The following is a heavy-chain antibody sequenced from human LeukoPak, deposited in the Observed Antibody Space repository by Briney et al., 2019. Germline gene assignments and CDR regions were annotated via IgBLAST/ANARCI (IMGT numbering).Heavy chain of an antibody. CDR3: ERLVRKWFDP. Sequence: SETLSLTCTVSGGSISSYYWSWIRQPPGKGLEGMGYIYYSGSTNYNPSLKSRVTISVDKSKNQFSLKPSSVTAADTAVYYCERLVRKWFDPWGQGTMVTVSS. CDR2: IYYSGST. J-gene: IGHJ5*01. CDR1: GGSISSYY. V-gene: IGHV4-59*08.